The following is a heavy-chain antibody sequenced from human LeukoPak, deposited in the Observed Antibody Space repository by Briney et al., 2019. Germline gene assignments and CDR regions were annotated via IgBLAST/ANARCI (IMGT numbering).Heavy chain of an antibody. V-gene: IGHV3-21*01. CDR1: GFTFSSYS. Sequence: GGSLRLSCAASGFTFSSYSMNWVRQAPGKGLEWVSSISSSSSYIYYADSVKGRFTISRDNAKNSLYLQMNSLRAEDTAVYYCARQPVRNEYYFDYWGQGTLVTVSS. CDR2: ISSSSSYI. D-gene: IGHD1-1*01. J-gene: IGHJ4*02. CDR3: ARQPVRNEYYFDY.